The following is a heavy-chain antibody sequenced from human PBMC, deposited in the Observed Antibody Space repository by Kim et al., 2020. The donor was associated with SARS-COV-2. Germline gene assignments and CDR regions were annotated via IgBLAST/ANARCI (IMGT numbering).Heavy chain of an antibody. CDR1: GFTSNSYW. Sequence: WGSLRLSCAASGFTSNSYWMYWVRLAPGKGLEWVANIKQDGSEKYNVDSVKGRFTISRDNAKNSLYLQMNSLRAEDTAVYYCVRSRWMDVWGQGTTVTVSS. V-gene: IGHV3-7*03. CDR3: VRSRWMDV. CDR2: IKQDGSEK. J-gene: IGHJ6*02.